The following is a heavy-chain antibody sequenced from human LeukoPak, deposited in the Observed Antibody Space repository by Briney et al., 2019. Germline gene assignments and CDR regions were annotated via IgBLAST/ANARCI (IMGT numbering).Heavy chain of an antibody. V-gene: IGHV3-66*02. CDR2: TYTGGST. CDR1: GFTVSSNY. CDR3: ARDSQYAMDV. D-gene: IGHD2-21*01. Sequence: GGSLRLSCAASGFTVSSNYMSWVRQAPGKGLEWVSVTYTGGSTNYADSVKGRFSISRDNSKNTLYLQMNSLRAEDTAVYYCARDSQYAMDVWGQGTTVTVSS. J-gene: IGHJ6*02.